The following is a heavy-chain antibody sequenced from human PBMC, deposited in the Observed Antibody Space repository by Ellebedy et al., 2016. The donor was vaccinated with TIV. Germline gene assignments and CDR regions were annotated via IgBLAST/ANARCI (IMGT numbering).Heavy chain of an antibody. CDR1: GFSLDAYA. V-gene: IGHV3-9*01. Sequence: SLKISXAASGFSLDAYAMHWVRQAPGKGLEWVSGISWNSGSIGYADSVKGRFTISRDNAKNSLYLQMNSLRAEDTALYYCAKDRDDSSGYFSQFDYWGQGTLVTVSS. D-gene: IGHD3-22*01. J-gene: IGHJ4*02. CDR3: AKDRDDSSGYFSQFDY. CDR2: ISWNSGSI.